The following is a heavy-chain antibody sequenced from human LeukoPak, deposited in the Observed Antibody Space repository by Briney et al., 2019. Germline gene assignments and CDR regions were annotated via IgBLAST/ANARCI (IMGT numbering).Heavy chain of an antibody. J-gene: IGHJ6*01. V-gene: IGHV3-33*01. Sequence: GGSLRLSCAASGFTFSSYGMHWVRQAPGKGLEWVAVTWYDGRNNYYAASVKGRFTISRDDSKTTVYLLMNSLRAEDTAVYYCAREVAPLYFHYGMDVWGEGTAVTVSS. CDR2: TWYDGRNN. CDR1: GFTFSSYG. CDR3: AREVAPLYFHYGMDV. D-gene: IGHD2-21*01.